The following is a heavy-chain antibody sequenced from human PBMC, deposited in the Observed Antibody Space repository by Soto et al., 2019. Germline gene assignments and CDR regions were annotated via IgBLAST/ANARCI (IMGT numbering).Heavy chain of an antibody. D-gene: IGHD2-2*01. V-gene: IGHV3-23*01. Sequence: EVQLLESRGGLVQPGGSLRLSCAASGFTFSSYAMSWVRQAPGKGLEWVSAISGSGGSTYYADSVKGRFTISRDNSKNTLYLQMNSLRAEDTAVYYCANAYCSSTSCPSYYYYMDVWGKGTTVTVSS. CDR3: ANAYCSSTSCPSYYYYMDV. J-gene: IGHJ6*03. CDR2: ISGSGGST. CDR1: GFTFSSYA.